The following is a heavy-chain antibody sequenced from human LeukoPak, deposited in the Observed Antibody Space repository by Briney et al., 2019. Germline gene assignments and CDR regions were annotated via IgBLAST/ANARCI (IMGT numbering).Heavy chain of an antibody. CDR3: AKAVRSMVTGGGYFDS. CDR2: LSGGGDSR. Sequence: QPGGSLRLSCAASGFTFSSYWMSWVRQAPGKGLEWVSSLSGGGDSRYYADSVMGRFTISRDNSKNTLYLQMNSLRAEDTAVYYCAKAVRSMVTGGGYFDSWGQGTLVTVSS. J-gene: IGHJ4*02. CDR1: GFTFSSYW. D-gene: IGHD3-10*01. V-gene: IGHV3-23*01.